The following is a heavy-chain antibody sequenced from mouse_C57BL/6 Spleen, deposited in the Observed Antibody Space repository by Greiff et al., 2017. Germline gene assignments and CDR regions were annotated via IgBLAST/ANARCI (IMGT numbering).Heavy chain of an antibody. CDR1: GYSFNGYY. Sequence: VQLQQSGPELVKPGASVKISCKASGYSFNGYYMNWVKQSPEKSLEWIGEINPSTGGTTYNQKFKAKATLTVDKSSSTAYMQLKSLTSEDSAVYYCARSHGNYDYAMDYWGQGTSVTVSS. CDR2: INPSTGGT. J-gene: IGHJ4*01. V-gene: IGHV1-42*01. D-gene: IGHD2-1*01. CDR3: ARSHGNYDYAMDY.